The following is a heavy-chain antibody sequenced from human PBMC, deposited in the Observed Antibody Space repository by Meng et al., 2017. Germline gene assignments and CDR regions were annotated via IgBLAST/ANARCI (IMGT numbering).Heavy chain of an antibody. V-gene: IGHV2-5*02. CDR1: GFSPSTSGGG. CDR3: AHSYGSNFDY. J-gene: IGHJ4*02. D-gene: IGHD3-10*01. Sequence: KAAGTPLTKPTQTPTLTCTFSGFSPSTSGGGVCWIRQPPVKALDWLALIYWDDDKRYSPSLKSRLTITKDTSKNQVVLTMTNMDPVDTATYYCAHSYGSNFDYWGQGTLVTVSS. CDR2: IYWDDDK.